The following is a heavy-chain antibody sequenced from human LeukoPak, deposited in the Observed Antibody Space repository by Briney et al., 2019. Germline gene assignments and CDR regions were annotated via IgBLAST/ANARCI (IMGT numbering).Heavy chain of an antibody. D-gene: IGHD3-22*01. CDR1: GYSFTSYW. CDR3: ARLRHYYDSSGYYLDY. Sequence: GESLKISCKGSGYSFTSYWISWVRQMPGKGLEWMGRIDPSDSYTNYSPSFQGHVTISADKSIGTAYLQWSSLKASDTAMYYCARLRHYYDSSGYYLDYWGQGTLVTVSS. V-gene: IGHV5-10-1*01. J-gene: IGHJ4*02. CDR2: IDPSDSYT.